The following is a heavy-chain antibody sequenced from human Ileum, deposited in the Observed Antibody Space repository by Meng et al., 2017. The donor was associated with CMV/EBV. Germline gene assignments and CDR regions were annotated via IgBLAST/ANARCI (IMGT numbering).Heavy chain of an antibody. J-gene: IGHJ4*02. CDR1: GGTFSSYA. Sequence: SVKVSCKTSGGTFSSYAFIWVRQAPGQGLEWMVGIVPIFGTTDYAQKFQGRVTLTTDESTSTAYMELSSLTSEDTAVYYCARSSQWLLPNLDHWGQGTLVTVSS. V-gene: IGHV1-69*05. CDR2: IVPIFGTT. D-gene: IGHD6-19*01. CDR3: ARSSQWLLPNLDH.